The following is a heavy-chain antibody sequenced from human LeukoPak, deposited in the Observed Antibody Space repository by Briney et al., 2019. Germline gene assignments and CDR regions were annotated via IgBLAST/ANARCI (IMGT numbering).Heavy chain of an antibody. J-gene: IGHJ5*02. CDR2: VNHSGST. CDR3: ARVGHNCGGDCYSPWFDP. V-gene: IGHV4-34*01. Sequence: SETLSLTCAVYGGSFSGYYWSWIRQPPGKGLEWIGEVNHSGSTNYNPSLKSRVTISVDTSKNQFSLKLTSVTAADTAVYYCARVGHNCGGDCYSPWFDPWGQGTLVTVSS. CDR1: GGSFSGYY. D-gene: IGHD2-21*02.